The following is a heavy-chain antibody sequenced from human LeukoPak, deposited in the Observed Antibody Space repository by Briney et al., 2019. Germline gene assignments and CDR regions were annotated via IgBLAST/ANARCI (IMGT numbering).Heavy chain of an antibody. V-gene: IGHV3-23*01. CDR2: ISGSGGST. CDR3: AEDWRRGYSYGFDY. Sequence: GRSLRLSPAASGFTVSSNYISCGRQAPGERLEWVSAISGSGGSTNYADSVKGRFTISSDNSKNTLYLQMNSLRAEDTAVYYCAEDWRRGYSYGFDYWGQGTLVTVSS. D-gene: IGHD5-18*01. CDR1: GFTVSSNY. J-gene: IGHJ4*02.